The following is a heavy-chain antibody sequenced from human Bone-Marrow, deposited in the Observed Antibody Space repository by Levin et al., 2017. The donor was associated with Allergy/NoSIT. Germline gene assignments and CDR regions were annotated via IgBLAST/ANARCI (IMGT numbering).Heavy chain of an antibody. D-gene: IGHD3-10*01. V-gene: IGHV3-23*01. CDR3: ARDLQFWGVNGGVDS. Sequence: GGSLRLSCAVSGFPFSGYGMSWVRQAPGEGPEWVSTISDSGENTHYADSVRGRFIISRDNSRNTLYLQMNSLRAEDTAVYYCARDLQFWGVNGGVDSWGRGTLVTVSS. J-gene: IGHJ5*01. CDR2: ISDSGENT. CDR1: GFPFSGYG.